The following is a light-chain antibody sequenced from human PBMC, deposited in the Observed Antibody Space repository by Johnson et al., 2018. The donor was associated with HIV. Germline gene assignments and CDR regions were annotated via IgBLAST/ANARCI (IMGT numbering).Light chain of an antibody. CDR2: DNN. J-gene: IGLJ1*01. V-gene: IGLV1-51*01. CDR1: SSNIGNNY. CDR3: GTWDSSLSGV. Sequence: QSVLTQPPSVSAAPGQKVTISCSGSSSNIGNNYVSWYQQLPGTAPKLLIFDNNKRPSGIPDRFSASKSGTSATLGITGLQTGDEADYYCGTWDSSLSGVFVPVTKVTVL.